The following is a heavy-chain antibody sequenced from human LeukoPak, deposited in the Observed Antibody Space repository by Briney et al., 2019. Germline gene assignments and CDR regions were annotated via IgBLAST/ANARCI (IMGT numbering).Heavy chain of an antibody. J-gene: IGHJ5*02. Sequence: SETLSLTCTVSGGSISSSSYYWSWIRQPPGKGLEWIGEINHSGSTNYNPSLKSRVTISVDTSKNQFSLKLSSVTAADTAVYYCARLVRRWFDPWGQGTLVTVSS. D-gene: IGHD2-8*02. V-gene: IGHV4-39*07. CDR3: ARLVRRWFDP. CDR2: INHSGST. CDR1: GGSISSSSYY.